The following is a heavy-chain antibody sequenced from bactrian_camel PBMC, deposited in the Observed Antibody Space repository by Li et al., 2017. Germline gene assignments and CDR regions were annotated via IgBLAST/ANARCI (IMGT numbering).Heavy chain of an antibody. CDR2: VGRRGKI. CDR3: AADSVGRCRARGWVERPSVAAYDY. CDR1: LYTYSSSC. J-gene: IGHJ4*01. Sequence: QLVESGGGSVQAGGSLRLSCSASLYTYSSSCMGWFRQAPDKEREGVAGVGRRGKISYADSVKGRFTISKDDLKDTLYLQMNSLIPEDTAMYYCAADSVGRCRARGWVERPSVAAYDYWGQGTQVTVS. V-gene: IGHV3S53*01. D-gene: IGHD5*01.